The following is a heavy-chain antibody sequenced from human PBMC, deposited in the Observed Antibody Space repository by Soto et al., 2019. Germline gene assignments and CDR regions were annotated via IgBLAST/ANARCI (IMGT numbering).Heavy chain of an antibody. CDR1: GFTFSSLS. V-gene: IGHV3-21*01. CDR2: ISSSSSYI. Sequence: GGSLRLSCAASGFTFSSLSMNWVRQAPGKGLEWVSSISSSSSYIYYADSVKGRFTISRDNAKNSLYLQMNSLRAEDTAVYYCASGIAAAGKTDYWGQGTLVTVSS. CDR3: ASGIAAAGKTDY. J-gene: IGHJ4*02. D-gene: IGHD6-13*01.